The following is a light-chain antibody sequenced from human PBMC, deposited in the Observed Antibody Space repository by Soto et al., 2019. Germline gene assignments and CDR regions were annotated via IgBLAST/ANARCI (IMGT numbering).Light chain of an antibody. Sequence: QSVLTQPASVSGSPGQSVTISCTGTSSDVGAYKYVSWYQQHPGKAPKLMIYEVSNRPSGVSNRFSGSKSDNTASLTISGLKADDEADYYCNSYAGPITSFDFGKGTKVTVL. J-gene: IGLJ1*01. CDR3: NSYAGPITSFD. CDR2: EVS. V-gene: IGLV2-14*01. CDR1: SSDVGAYKY.